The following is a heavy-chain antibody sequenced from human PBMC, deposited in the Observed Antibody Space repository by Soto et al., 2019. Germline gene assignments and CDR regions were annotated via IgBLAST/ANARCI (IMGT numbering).Heavy chain of an antibody. CDR3: SRENWFQDY. V-gene: IGHV3-7*03. CDR2: IKSDGSEQ. J-gene: IGHJ4*02. D-gene: IGHD3-10*01. Sequence: EVQLVESGGGLVQPGGSLRLSCEASGFSFNAYYMTWVRQAPGRGLEWVASIKSDGSEQYYVDSVKGRFTISRDNAKNSVYLQMNILRAGDTALYYCSRENWFQDYWGQGTLVIVSS. CDR1: GFSFNAYY.